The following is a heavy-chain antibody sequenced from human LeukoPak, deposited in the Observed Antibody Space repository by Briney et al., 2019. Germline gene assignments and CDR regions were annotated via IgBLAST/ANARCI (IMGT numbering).Heavy chain of an antibody. CDR3: AKGRGYSDFGVDY. CDR2: ISSSGTST. CDR1: GFTLSSHA. J-gene: IGHJ4*02. D-gene: IGHD5-12*01. Sequence: GGSLRLSCAASGFTLSSHAMTWVRQAPGKGLEWVSVISSSGTSTYYADSVKGRFTISRDNSKNTLYLQMNSLSAEDTAVYYCAKGRGYSDFGVDYWSQGTLVTVSS. V-gene: IGHV3-23*01.